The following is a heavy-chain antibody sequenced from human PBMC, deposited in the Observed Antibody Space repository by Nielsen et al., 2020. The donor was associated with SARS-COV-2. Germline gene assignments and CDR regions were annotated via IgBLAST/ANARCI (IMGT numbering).Heavy chain of an antibody. J-gene: IGHJ4*02. CDR3: AKDFHGSVADFFGN. V-gene: IGHV3-21*04. D-gene: IGHD2-15*01. CDR1: GFTFSSYS. Sequence: GESLKISCAASGFTFSSYSMNWVRQAPGKGLEWVSSISSSSSYIYYADSVKGRFTISRDNAKNTLHLQMNSLRAEDTALYFCAKDFHGSVADFFGNWGQGTLVTVSS. CDR2: ISSSSSYI.